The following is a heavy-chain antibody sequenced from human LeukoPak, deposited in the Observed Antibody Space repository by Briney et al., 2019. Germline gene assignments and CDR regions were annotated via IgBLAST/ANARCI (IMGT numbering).Heavy chain of an antibody. J-gene: IGHJ3*02. Sequence: PGGSLRLSCAASAFTFSSYAMSWVRQAPGKGLEWVSGINWNGGSTGYADSVKGRFTISRDNAKNSLYLQMNSLRAEDTALYYCARDDSSGYYLAPAVAAFDIWGQGTMVTVSS. D-gene: IGHD3-22*01. CDR1: AFTFSSYA. V-gene: IGHV3-20*04. CDR2: INWNGGST. CDR3: ARDDSSGYYLAPAVAAFDI.